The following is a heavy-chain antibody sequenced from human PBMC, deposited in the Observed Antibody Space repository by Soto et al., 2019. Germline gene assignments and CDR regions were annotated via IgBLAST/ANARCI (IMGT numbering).Heavy chain of an antibody. J-gene: IGHJ4*02. V-gene: IGHV4-39*07. CDR3: ASSSGGRFYDY. D-gene: IGHD2-15*01. CDR1: GDSISISSYY. Sequence: PSETLSLTCAVSGDSISISSYYWGWIRQPPGKGLEWIGNIYYSGSTYYNPSLKSRVTFSVDTSKKQFSLKLTSVTAADTAVYYCASSSGGRFYDYWGQGTLVTVSS. CDR2: IYYSGST.